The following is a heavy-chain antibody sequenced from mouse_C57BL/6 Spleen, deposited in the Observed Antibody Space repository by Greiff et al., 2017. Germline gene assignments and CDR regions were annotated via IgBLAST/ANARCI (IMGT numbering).Heavy chain of an antibody. Sequence: QVQLQQPGAELVRPGSSVKLSCKASGYTFPSYWMHWVKQRPIQGLEWIGNIDPSASETHYNQKFKDKATLTVDKSSSTAYMQLSRLTSEDSAVYYWAREGVTTVVDWYFDVWGTGTTVTVAS. CDR1: GYTFPSYW. V-gene: IGHV1-52*01. D-gene: IGHD1-1*01. CDR3: AREGVTTVVDWYFDV. CDR2: IDPSASET. J-gene: IGHJ1*03.